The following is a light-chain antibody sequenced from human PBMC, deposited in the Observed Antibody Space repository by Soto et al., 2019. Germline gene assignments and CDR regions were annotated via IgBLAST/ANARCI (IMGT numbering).Light chain of an antibody. CDR1: QSVSSN. Sequence: EIVMTQSPATLSVSPGERATLSCRASQSVSSNLAWYQQKPGQAPRLLIYGASTRATGIPARFSGSGSGTEFTLTISSLQSEDFALYYCQQYNNWHPGYTFGQGTKLEIK. CDR3: QQYNNWHPGYT. V-gene: IGKV3-15*01. J-gene: IGKJ2*01. CDR2: GAS.